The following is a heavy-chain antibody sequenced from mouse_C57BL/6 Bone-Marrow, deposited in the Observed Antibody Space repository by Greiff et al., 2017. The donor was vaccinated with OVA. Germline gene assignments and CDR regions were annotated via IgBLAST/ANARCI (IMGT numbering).Heavy chain of an antibody. CDR3: ASPYDYDEGWAMDY. J-gene: IGHJ4*01. D-gene: IGHD2-4*01. Sequence: EVQLQQSGAELVRPGSSVKMSCKTSGYTFTSYGINWVKQRPGQGLEWIGYIYIGNGDTEYNEKFKGKATLTSDTSSSTAYMQLSSLTSEDSAIYFCASPYDYDEGWAMDYWGQGTSVTVSS. CDR2: IYIGNGDT. V-gene: IGHV1-58*01. CDR1: GYTFTSYG.